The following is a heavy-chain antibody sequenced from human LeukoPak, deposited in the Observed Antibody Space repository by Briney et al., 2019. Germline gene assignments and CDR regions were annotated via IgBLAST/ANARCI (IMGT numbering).Heavy chain of an antibody. D-gene: IGHD5-24*01. J-gene: IGHJ4*02. CDR3: AGDEKWLQYY. CDR2: INQDGSEI. Sequence: GGSLRLSCAASGFTFTTYRMTWVRQAPGKGLEWVANINQDGSEIYYVDSVKGRFTISRDSARNSLYLQMNSLRAEDTAIYYCAGDEKWLQYYWGQGTLVTVSS. CDR1: GFTFTTYR. V-gene: IGHV3-7*01.